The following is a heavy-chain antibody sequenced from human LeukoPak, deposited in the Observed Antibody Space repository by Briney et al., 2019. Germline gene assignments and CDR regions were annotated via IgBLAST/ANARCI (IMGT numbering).Heavy chain of an antibody. CDR3: ARLNGYDYFDY. V-gene: IGHV5-51*01. Sequence: GESLKISCKGSGYSFTTYWIGWVRQMPEKGLEWMGIIYLSDSDTRYSPSFQGQVTISADKSISTAYLQWSSLKASDTAMYYCARLNGYDYFDYWGQGTLVTVSS. CDR1: GYSFTTYW. D-gene: IGHD5-12*01. J-gene: IGHJ4*02. CDR2: IYLSDSDT.